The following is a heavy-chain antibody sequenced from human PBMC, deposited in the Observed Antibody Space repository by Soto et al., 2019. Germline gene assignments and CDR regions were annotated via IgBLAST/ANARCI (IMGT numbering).Heavy chain of an antibody. V-gene: IGHV3-30-3*01. CDR3: ARDRIGTSDY. D-gene: IGHD1-1*01. CDR2: ISSDGNNK. CDR1: GFTFSSYA. J-gene: IGHJ4*02. Sequence: QVQLLESGGGVVQPGNSVRISCAASGFTFSSYAMHWVRQAPGKGLEWVSIISSDGNNKYHGDSVKGRFTISRDNSKNTLYLQMNSLRVEDTAVYYCARDRIGTSDYWGQGTLVAVSS.